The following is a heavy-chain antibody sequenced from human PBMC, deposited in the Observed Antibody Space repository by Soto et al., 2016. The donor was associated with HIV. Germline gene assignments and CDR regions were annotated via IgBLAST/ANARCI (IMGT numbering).Heavy chain of an antibody. J-gene: IGHJ5*02. CDR1: GYTFTNYD. D-gene: IGHD6-13*01. CDR3: ARGRSSSWYRWFDP. V-gene: IGHV1-8*03. CDR2: MNPNSGNT. Sequence: QVQLVQSGAEVKKPGASVKVSCKASGYTFTNYDINWVRQATGQGLEWMGWMNPNSGNTGYTQKFQDRVTITRNTSISTAYMELSSLRSEDTAVYYCARGRSSSWYRWFDPWGQGTLVTVSS.